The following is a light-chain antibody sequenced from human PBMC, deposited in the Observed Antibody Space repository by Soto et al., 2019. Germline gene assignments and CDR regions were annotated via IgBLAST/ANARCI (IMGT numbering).Light chain of an antibody. J-gene: IGLJ3*02. Sequence: QSALTQPASVSGSPGQSITISCTGTSSDVGGYKYVSWYRHHPGKAPKLMIYEVSNRPSGVSNRFSGSKSGNTASLTISGLQAEDEADYYCSSYTTSSTWVFGGGTKLTGL. CDR3: SSYTTSSTWV. CDR2: EVS. V-gene: IGLV2-14*01. CDR1: SSDVGGYKY.